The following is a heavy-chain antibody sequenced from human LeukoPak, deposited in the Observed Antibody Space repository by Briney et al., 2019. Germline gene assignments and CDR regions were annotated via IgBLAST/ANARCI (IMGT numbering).Heavy chain of an antibody. CDR1: GFSFSSYA. V-gene: IGHV3-30*04. CDR3: AKDVGTNYEYYGMDV. CDR2: IPYDGSNE. Sequence: GGSLRLSCAASGFSFSSYATHWVRQAPGKGLQWLAVIPYDGSNEFYADSVEGRLTISRDNSKNTLYLQMHSLGPEDTAVYFCAKDVGTNYEYYGMDVWGQGTTVTVTS. J-gene: IGHJ6*02. D-gene: IGHD1-7*01.